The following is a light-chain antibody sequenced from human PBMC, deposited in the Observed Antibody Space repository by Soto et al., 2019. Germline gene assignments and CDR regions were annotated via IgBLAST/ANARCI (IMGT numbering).Light chain of an antibody. CDR3: QQRSNWPLT. V-gene: IGKV3-11*01. CDR1: QSVSTN. Sequence: EIVLTQSPATLSLSPGERTTLSCVASQSVSTNLAWYQQKPGQAPRLLIYDASNRATGIPARFSGSGSGTDFTLTISSLEHEDFAIYYCQQRSNWPLTFGGGTKVDIK. J-gene: IGKJ4*01. CDR2: DAS.